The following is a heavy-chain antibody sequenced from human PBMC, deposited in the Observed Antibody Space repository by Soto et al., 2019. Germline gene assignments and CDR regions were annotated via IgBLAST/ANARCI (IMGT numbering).Heavy chain of an antibody. CDR1: GFSLTTSGVG. Sequence: QITLKESGPSLVKPTQTLTLTCTFSGFSLTTSGVGVGWIRQPPGKAPEWLALINWNDDKRYRPSPQSRLTNTKDTSKNQVVLTFTNMDPVDTATYYCAHRLVSRGSFDSWGQGSLVTVSS. J-gene: IGHJ4*02. D-gene: IGHD6-6*01. V-gene: IGHV2-5*01. CDR2: INWNDDK. CDR3: AHRLVSRGSFDS.